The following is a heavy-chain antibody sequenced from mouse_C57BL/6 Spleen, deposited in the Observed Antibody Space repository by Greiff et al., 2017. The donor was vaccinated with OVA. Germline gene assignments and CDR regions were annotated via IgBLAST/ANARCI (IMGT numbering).Heavy chain of an antibody. CDR1: GYTFTDYN. CDR2: INPNNGGT. Sequence: EVKLQESGPELVKPGASVKIPCKASGYTFTDYNMDWVKQSHGKSLEWIGDINPNNGGTIYNQKFKGKATLTVDKSSSTAYMELRSLTSEDTAVYYCARRNYYGSSWFAYWGQGTLVTVSA. V-gene: IGHV1-18*01. D-gene: IGHD1-1*01. J-gene: IGHJ3*01. CDR3: ARRNYYGSSWFAY.